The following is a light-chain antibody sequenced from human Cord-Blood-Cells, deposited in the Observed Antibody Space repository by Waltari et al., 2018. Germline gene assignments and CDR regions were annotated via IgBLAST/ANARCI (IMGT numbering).Light chain of an antibody. J-gene: IGKJ3*01. CDR1: QSVLYSSNNKNY. CDR3: QQYYSTLIT. Sequence: DIVMTQSPDSLAVSLGERATINCKSSQSVLYSSNNKNYLAWYQQKPGQPPKLLIYWASTRESGVPDRFSGRGSGTDFTLTISSLQAEDVAVYYCQQYYSTLITFGPGTKVDIK. CDR2: WAS. V-gene: IGKV4-1*01.